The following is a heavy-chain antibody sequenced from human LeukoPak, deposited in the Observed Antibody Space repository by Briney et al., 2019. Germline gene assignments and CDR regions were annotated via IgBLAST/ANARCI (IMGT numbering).Heavy chain of an antibody. CDR2: IHHSGST. J-gene: IGHJ4*02. CDR1: GGSISSGGYC. V-gene: IGHV4-30-2*01. Sequence: SQTLSLTCVVSGGSISSGGYCWSWIRQPPGKGLEWIGYIHHSGSTYYNPSLKSRVTISVDRSKNQFSLKLSSVTAADTAVYYCASYDSSGYYTTQGGFDYWGQGTLVTVSS. CDR3: ASYDSSGYYTTQGGFDY. D-gene: IGHD3-22*01.